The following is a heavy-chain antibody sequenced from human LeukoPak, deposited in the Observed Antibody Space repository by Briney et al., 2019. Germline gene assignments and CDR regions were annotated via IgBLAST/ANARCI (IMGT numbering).Heavy chain of an antibody. V-gene: IGHV3-11*01. CDR2: ISSSGSTI. CDR3: ARARVVVTAILNAFDI. Sequence: GGSLRLSCAASGFTFSDYYMSWIRQAPGKGLEWVSYISSSGSTIYYADSVKGRFTISRDNAKNSLYLQMNSLRAEDTAVYYCARARVVVTAILNAFDIWGQGTMVTVSS. D-gene: IGHD2-21*02. CDR1: GFTFSDYY. J-gene: IGHJ3*02.